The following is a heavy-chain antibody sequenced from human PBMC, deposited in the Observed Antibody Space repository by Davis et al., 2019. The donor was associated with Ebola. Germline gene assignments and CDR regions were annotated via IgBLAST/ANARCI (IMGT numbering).Heavy chain of an antibody. CDR2: IWYDGSNK. J-gene: IGHJ4*02. D-gene: IGHD3-3*01. CDR3: AKSTIFGVAPYSGYFDY. Sequence: GESLKISCAASGFTFSSYGMHWVRQAPGKGLEWVAVIWYDGSNKYYADSVKGRFTISRDNSKNTLYLQMNSLRAEDTAVYYCAKSTIFGVAPYSGYFDYWGQGTLVTVSS. V-gene: IGHV3-33*06. CDR1: GFTFSSYG.